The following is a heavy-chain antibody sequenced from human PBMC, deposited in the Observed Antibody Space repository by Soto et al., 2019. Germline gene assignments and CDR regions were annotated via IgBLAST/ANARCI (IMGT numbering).Heavy chain of an antibody. CDR1: GGSISSGGYY. V-gene: IGHV4-31*03. J-gene: IGHJ4*02. Sequence: QVQLQESGPGLVKPSQTLSLTCTVSGGSISSGGYYWSWIRQHPGKGLEWIGYIYYSGSTYYNPSLKSRVTISVDTSKSQFSLNGSSVTAADTAVYYCAGLWGGVVAGTLDYWGQGTLVTVSS. CDR3: AGLWGGVVAGTLDY. CDR2: IYYSGST. D-gene: IGHD6-19*01.